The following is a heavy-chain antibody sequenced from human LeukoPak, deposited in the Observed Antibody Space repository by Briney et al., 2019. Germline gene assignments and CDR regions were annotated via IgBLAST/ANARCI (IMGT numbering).Heavy chain of an antibody. V-gene: IGHV3-30-3*01. CDR2: ISYDGSNK. CDR1: GFTFSSYA. D-gene: IGHD6-13*01. J-gene: IGHJ4*02. Sequence: PGRSLRLSCAASGFTFSSYAMHWVRQAPGKGLEWVAVISYDGSNKYYADSVKGRLTISRDNSKNTLYLQMNSLRAEDTAVYYCAKDLSSSLILEGWGQGTLVTVSS. CDR3: AKDLSSSLILEG.